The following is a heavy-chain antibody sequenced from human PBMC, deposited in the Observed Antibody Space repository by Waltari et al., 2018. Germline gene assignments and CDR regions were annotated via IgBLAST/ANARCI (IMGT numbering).Heavy chain of an antibody. CDR3: ARDRREDFGDYDPLFDY. CDR1: GDSISNSY. CDR2: VYTSGST. J-gene: IGHJ4*02. D-gene: IGHD4-17*01. V-gene: IGHV4-4*07. Sequence: HLQESGPGLAKPSETLSLTCHVSGDSISNSYWSWIRQSAGKGLEWIGRVYTSGSTNYNPSLRGRITVSEDTSKNQISLKMNSVTAADTAVYYCARDRREDFGDYDPLFDYWGQGVLVTVSS.